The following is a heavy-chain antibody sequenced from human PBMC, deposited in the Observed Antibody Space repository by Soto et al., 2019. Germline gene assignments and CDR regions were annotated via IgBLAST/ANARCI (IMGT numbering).Heavy chain of an antibody. CDR2: TSFSGYT. J-gene: IGHJ4*02. CDR1: GDSVSSGDSY. CDR3: VRGGNPYHYATSGPGMFDK. V-gene: IGHV4-30-4*01. Sequence: QVQLQESGPGLVKPSQTLSLTCSVSGDSVSSGDSYWSWIRQPPGKALEWIGYTSFSGYTSYSPSLKSRVTISVDMSKSQFSLRLTSVTAADTAVYYCVRGGNPYHYATSGPGMFDKWGQGTLVSVSS. D-gene: IGHD1-26*01.